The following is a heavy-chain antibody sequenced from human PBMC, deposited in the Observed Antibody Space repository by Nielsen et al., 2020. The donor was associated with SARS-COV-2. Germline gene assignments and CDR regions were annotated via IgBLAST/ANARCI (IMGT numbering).Heavy chain of an antibody. V-gene: IGHV4-59*01. CDR3: ARVRDYQRGDWYFDL. D-gene: IGHD4-11*01. Sequence: SATLSLTCTVSGGSISSYSWSWIRQPPGKGLEWIGYIYYSGSTNYSPSLKSRVTMSVDTSKNQFSLKLSSVTAADTAVYYCARVRDYQRGDWYFDLWGRGTLATVSS. J-gene: IGHJ2*01. CDR2: IYYSGST. CDR1: GGSISSYS.